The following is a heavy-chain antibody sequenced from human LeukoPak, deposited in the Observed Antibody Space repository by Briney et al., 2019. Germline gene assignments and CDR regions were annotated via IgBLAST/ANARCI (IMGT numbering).Heavy chain of an antibody. V-gene: IGHV4-34*01. D-gene: IGHD2-15*01. J-gene: IGHJ6*03. Sequence: SETLSLTCAVYGGSFSGYYWSWIRQPPGKGLEWIGEINHSGSTNYNPSLKSRVTISVDTSKNQFSQKLSSVTAADTAVYYCARGVGAAYYYYMDVWGKGTTVTVSS. CDR3: ARGVGAAYYYYMDV. CDR1: GGSFSGYY. CDR2: INHSGST.